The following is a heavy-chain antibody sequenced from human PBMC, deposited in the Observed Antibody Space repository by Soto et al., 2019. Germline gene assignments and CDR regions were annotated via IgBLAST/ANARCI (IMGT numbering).Heavy chain of an antibody. CDR3: ARDLGFSSPKALDF. CDR1: GYGFTIYG. Sequence: VASVKVSCKASGYGFTIYGLSWVRQAPGQGLEWMAWISPYNGNANYAQKFQGRVSMTTDTSTSTAYMELRSLRSDDTAVYYCARDLGFSSPKALDFWGQGTLVTVSS. J-gene: IGHJ4*02. D-gene: IGHD6-19*01. CDR2: ISPYNGNA. V-gene: IGHV1-18*01.